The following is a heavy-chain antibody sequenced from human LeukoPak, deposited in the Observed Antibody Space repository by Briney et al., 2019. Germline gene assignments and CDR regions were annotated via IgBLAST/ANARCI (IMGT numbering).Heavy chain of an antibody. CDR3: ARVPLYGSETDAFDI. Sequence: PGGSLRLSCAASGFTFSSYGMHWVRQAPGEGLEWVAVISYDGSNKYYADSVKGRFTISRDNSKNTLYLQMNSLRAEDTAVYYCARVPLYGSETDAFDIWGQGTMVTVSS. J-gene: IGHJ3*02. CDR1: GFTFSSYG. V-gene: IGHV3-30*03. CDR2: ISYDGSNK. D-gene: IGHD3-10*01.